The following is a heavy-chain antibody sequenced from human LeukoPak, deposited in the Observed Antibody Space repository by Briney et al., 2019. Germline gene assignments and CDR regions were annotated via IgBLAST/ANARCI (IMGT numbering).Heavy chain of an antibody. D-gene: IGHD3-22*01. CDR3: ARNSLDSSGYYHPEGSIDY. CDR1: GGSISSGGYY. J-gene: IGHJ4*02. CDR2: IYYSGST. V-gene: IGHV4-31*03. Sequence: PSETLSLTCTVSGGSISSGGYYWSWIRQHPGKGLEWIGYIYYSGSTYYNPSLKSRVTISVDTSKNQFSLKLSSVTAADTAVYYCARNSLDSSGYYHPEGSIDYWGQGTLVTVSS.